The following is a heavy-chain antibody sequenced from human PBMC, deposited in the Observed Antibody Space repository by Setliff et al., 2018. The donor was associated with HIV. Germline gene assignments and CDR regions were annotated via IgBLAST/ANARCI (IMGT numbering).Heavy chain of an antibody. D-gene: IGHD6-19*01. J-gene: IGHJ4*02. CDR3: ARDSGSGWYGGDY. CDR2: IIPIFATA. V-gene: IGHV1-69*13. CDR1: RYTFTAYS. Sequence: ASVKVSCKPPRYTFTAYSLHWVRQAPGQGPEWMGGIIPIFATANYAQKFQGRVTITADESTSTAYMELSSLRSEDTAVYYCARDSGSGWYGGDYWGQGTLVTVSS.